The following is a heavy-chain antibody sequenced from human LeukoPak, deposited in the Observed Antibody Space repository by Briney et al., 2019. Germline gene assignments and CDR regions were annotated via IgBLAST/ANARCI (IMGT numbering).Heavy chain of an antibody. V-gene: IGHV3-53*01. CDR1: GIAVIGNY. CDR2: ISINTDT. CDR3: AITQSWDELFDS. Sequence: GGSLTLSCAASGIAVIGNYMSWVRQPPGKGLEWVSFISINTDTFYADSVRGRFTISRDSSKNTLFLQMNSLRDEDSAVYYCAITQSWDELFDSWGQGTLVTVSS. D-gene: IGHD1-14*01. J-gene: IGHJ4*02.